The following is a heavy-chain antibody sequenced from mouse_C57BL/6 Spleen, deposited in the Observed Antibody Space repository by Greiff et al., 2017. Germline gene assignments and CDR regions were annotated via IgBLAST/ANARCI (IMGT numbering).Heavy chain of an antibody. Sequence: EVKVVESGGGLVKPGGSLKLSCAASGFTFSSYTMSWVRQTPEKRLEWVATISGGGGNTYYPDSVKGRFTISRDNAKKTLYLQMSSLRSEETALYYCARYYYGPFDYWGQGTTLTVSS. D-gene: IGHD1-1*01. CDR3: ARYYYGPFDY. V-gene: IGHV5-9*01. CDR1: GFTFSSYT. CDR2: ISGGGGNT. J-gene: IGHJ2*01.